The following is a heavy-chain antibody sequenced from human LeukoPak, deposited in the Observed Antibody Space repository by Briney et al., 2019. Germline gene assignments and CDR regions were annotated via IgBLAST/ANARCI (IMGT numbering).Heavy chain of an antibody. Sequence: SSQTLSLTCTVSGGSISSGVYYWSWICQHPGKGLEWIGYIYYSGSTYYNPSLKSRVTISVDTSKNQFSLKLSSVTAADTAVYYCARGLHYNILTGGMDVWGQGTTVIVSS. CDR2: IYYSGST. CDR1: GGSISSGVYY. V-gene: IGHV4-31*03. J-gene: IGHJ6*02. CDR3: ARGLHYNILTGGMDV. D-gene: IGHD3-9*01.